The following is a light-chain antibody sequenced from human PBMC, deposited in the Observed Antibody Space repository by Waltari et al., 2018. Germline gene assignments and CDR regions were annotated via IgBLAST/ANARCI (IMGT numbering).Light chain of an antibody. J-gene: IGLJ2*01. V-gene: IGLV3-1*01. CDR1: KLGNKY. Sequence: SYELTQPPSVSVSPGQTASITCSADKLGNKYAYWYQQKSGQSPVLVIYKDDKRPSEMSERFSGSNAGNTATLTISGTQAMDGADYYCQAWDSGTVVFGGGTKLTVL. CDR2: KDD. CDR3: QAWDSGTVV.